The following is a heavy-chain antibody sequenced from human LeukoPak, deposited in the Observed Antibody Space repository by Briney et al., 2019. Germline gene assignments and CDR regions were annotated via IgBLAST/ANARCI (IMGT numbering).Heavy chain of an antibody. V-gene: IGHV3-7*03. CDR3: ARDKIVGATFFDY. CDR2: IKQDGSEK. J-gene: IGHJ4*02. D-gene: IGHD1-26*01. Sequence: GGSLRLSCAASGFTFSSSAMSWVRQAPGKGLEWVANIKQDGSEKYYVDSVKGRFTISRDNTKNSLYLQMNSLRVEDTAVYYCARDKIVGATFFDYWGQGTLVTVSS. CDR1: GFTFSSSA.